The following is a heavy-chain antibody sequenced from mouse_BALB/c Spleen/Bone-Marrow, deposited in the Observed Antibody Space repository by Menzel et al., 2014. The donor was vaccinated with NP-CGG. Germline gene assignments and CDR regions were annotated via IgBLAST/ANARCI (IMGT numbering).Heavy chain of an antibody. CDR3: ARSDGYRTMDY. Sequence: VHLVESGPELVKPGASVKMSCKASGYTFTSYFIHWVKQRPGQGLEWIGWIYPGDGSTKYSEKFKGKTTLTADKSSSTAYMQLSSLTSVDSAVYFCARSDGYRTMDYWGQGTSVTVSS. CDR2: IYPGDGST. D-gene: IGHD2-3*01. J-gene: IGHJ4*01. CDR1: GYTFTSYF. V-gene: IGHV1S56*01.